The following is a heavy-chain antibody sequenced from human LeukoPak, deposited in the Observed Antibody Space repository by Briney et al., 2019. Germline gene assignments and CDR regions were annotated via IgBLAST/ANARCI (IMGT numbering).Heavy chain of an antibody. J-gene: IGHJ6*02. CDR1: GYTFTRCW. CDR3: ARGLQSGSTRNYGMDV. D-gene: IGHD1-26*01. V-gene: IGHV5-51*01. CDR2: IYPGDSDT. Sequence: GESLKISCKGSGYTFTRCWIGWVRQMPGKGLEWMGIIYPGDSDTRYSPSFQGQVTISADKSISTAYLQWSSLKASDTAMYYCARGLQSGSTRNYGMDVWGQGTTVIVSS.